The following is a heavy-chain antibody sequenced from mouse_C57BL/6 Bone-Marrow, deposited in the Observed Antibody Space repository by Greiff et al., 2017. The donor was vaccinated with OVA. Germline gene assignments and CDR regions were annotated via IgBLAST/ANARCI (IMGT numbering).Heavy chain of an antibody. J-gene: IGHJ1*03. CDR3: ARVYDYDEDWYFDV. CDR1: GFTFSSYA. Sequence: EVMLVESGGGLVKPGGSLKLSCAASGFTFSSYAMSWVRQTPEKRLEWVATISDGGSYTYYPDNVKGRFTISRDNAKNNLYLQMSQLKSEDTAMYYCARVYDYDEDWYFDVWGTGTTVTVSS. V-gene: IGHV5-4*03. D-gene: IGHD2-4*01. CDR2: ISDGGSYT.